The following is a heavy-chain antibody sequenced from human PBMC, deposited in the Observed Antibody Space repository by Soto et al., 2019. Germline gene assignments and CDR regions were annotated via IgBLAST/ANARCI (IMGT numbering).Heavy chain of an antibody. CDR2: IDPSDSYT. CDR3: ARNLAAAGTYYYYGMDV. J-gene: IGHJ6*02. CDR1: GYSFTSYW. Sequence: PGESLKISCKGSGYSFTSYWISWVRQMPGKGLEWMGRIDPSDSYTNYSPSFQGHVTISADKSISTVYLQWSSLKASDTAMYYCARNLAAAGTYYYYGMDVWGQGTTVTVSS. D-gene: IGHD6-13*01. V-gene: IGHV5-10-1*01.